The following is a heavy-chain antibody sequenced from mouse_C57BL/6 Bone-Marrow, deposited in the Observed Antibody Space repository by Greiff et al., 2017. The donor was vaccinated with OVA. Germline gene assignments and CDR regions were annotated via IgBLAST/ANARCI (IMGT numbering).Heavy chain of an antibody. CDR1: GFTFSSYT. CDR2: ISGGGGNT. J-gene: IGHJ3*01. CDR3: ARHGVYDYDAWFAY. V-gene: IGHV5-9*01. D-gene: IGHD2-4*01. Sequence: EVQVVESGGGLVKPGGSLKLSCAASGFTFSSYTMSWVRQTPEKRLEWVATISGGGGNTYYPDSVKGRFTISRDNAKNTLYLQMSSLRSEDTALYYCARHGVYDYDAWFAYWGQGTLVTVSA.